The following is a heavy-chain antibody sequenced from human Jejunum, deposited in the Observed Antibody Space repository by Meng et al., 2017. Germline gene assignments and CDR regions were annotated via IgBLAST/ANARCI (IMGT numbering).Heavy chain of an antibody. Sequence: VHVQGSAPGSVRPSQTPSLIFAVSGGSVSSSGYQWGWIRQPPGKGLEWIGYASTNYNPSLKSRVTISVDTSKNQFSLKLTSVTAADTAVYYCARDHWGSLDYWGQGVLVTVFS. CDR2: AST. D-gene: IGHD7-27*01. V-gene: IGHV4-61*08. J-gene: IGHJ4*02. CDR3: ARDHWGSLDY. CDR1: GGSVSSSGYQ.